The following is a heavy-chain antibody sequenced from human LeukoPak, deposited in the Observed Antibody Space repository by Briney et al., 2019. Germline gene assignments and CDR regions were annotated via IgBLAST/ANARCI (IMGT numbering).Heavy chain of an antibody. CDR2: ISGSGGST. J-gene: IGHJ4*02. D-gene: IGHD2-15*01. V-gene: IGHV3-23*01. CDR3: AKVDPYCSGGGCYSTGAGSY. CDR1: GFTFSSYA. Sequence: GGSLRLSCAASGFTFSSYAMSWVRQAPGKGLEWVSAISGSGGSTYYADSVKGRFTISRDNSKNTLYLQMNSLRAEDTAVYYCAKVDPYCSGGGCYSTGAGSYWGQGTLVTVSS.